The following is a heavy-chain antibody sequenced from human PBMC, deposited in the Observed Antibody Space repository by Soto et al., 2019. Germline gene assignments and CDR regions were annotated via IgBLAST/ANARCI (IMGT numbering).Heavy chain of an antibody. J-gene: IGHJ4*02. Sequence: EVQLLESGGGLVQPGGSLRLSCAASGFTFDTYAMSWVRQAPGKGLEWVSAISGSGASTYYADSVKGRFTISRDNSKNTVYLQVNSLRAEDTAVYYCAKDVSLDYGDYSDHWGQGPLVTVSS. D-gene: IGHD4-17*01. CDR2: ISGSGAST. CDR3: AKDVSLDYGDYSDH. CDR1: GFTFDTYA. V-gene: IGHV3-23*01.